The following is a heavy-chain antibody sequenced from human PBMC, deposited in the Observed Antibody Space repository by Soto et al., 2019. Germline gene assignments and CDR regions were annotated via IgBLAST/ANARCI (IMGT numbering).Heavy chain of an antibody. CDR1: GGSISSGGYY. CDR3: ARDYYDGSGYHYFDY. J-gene: IGHJ4*02. Sequence: SETLSLTCTVSGGSISSGGYYWNWIRQHPGKGLEWIGYIYYTGSTYYNPSLKSRITISVDTSKNYFSLNLSSVTAADTAVYYCARDYYDGSGYHYFDYWGQGTLVTVSS. CDR2: IYYTGST. D-gene: IGHD3-22*01. V-gene: IGHV4-31*03.